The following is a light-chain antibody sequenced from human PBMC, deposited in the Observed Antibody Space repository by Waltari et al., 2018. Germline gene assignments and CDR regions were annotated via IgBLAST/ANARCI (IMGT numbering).Light chain of an antibody. Sequence: QSVLTQPPSASGTPGQRVTISCFGSPSNIGSHYVSWYQHIPGTTPKLLIHKYDQRPSGVPDRFSGSVSGTSASLAISGLRSEDEADYYCTAWDDNLSVVFGGGTKLTVL. CDR2: KYD. J-gene: IGLJ3*02. CDR1: PSNIGSHY. CDR3: TAWDDNLSVV. V-gene: IGLV1-47*01.